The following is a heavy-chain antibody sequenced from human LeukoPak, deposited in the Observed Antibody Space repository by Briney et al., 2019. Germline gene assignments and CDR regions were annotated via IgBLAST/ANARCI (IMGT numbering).Heavy chain of an antibody. V-gene: IGHV3-48*03. CDR1: GFTFSSYE. D-gene: IGHD5-18*01. Sequence: PGGSLRLSCAASGFTFSSYEMHWVRQAPGKGLEWVSCISSSGSTIYYADSVKGRFTISRDNAKNSLYLQMNSLRAEDTAVYYCARGRRVDTATRSYYYGLDVWGQGTTVTVSS. CDR3: ARGRRVDTATRSYYYGLDV. J-gene: IGHJ6*02. CDR2: ISSSGSTI.